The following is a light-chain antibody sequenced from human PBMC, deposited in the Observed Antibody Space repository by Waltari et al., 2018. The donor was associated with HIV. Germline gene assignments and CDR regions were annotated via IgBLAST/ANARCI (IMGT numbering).Light chain of an antibody. CDR2: DVD. CDR3: SSFTTSNTVV. J-gene: IGLJ2*01. V-gene: IGLV2-14*03. CDR1: SSDISTYNF. Sequence: QSALTQPASVSGSPGQSITISCSGTSSDISTYNFVSWYQKHPDKAPKLLIYDVDTRPAGVSGRFSGSKSGDTASLTISTIQADDEADYYCSSFTTSNTVVFGGGTKVSVL.